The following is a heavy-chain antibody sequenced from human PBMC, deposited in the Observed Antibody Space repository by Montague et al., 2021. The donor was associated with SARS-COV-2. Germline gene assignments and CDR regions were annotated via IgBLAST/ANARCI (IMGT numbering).Heavy chain of an antibody. CDR2: INHYGST. D-gene: IGHD4-11*01. Sequence: SETLSLTCALYGGSFSGNYCSWIRQPPGKGLEWIGEINHYGSTNXIPXLRSRVTMSVDTSKNQFSLKLSSVTAADTAVYYCARGLPVTTLFYYFGMDVWGQGTTVTVSS. CDR3: ARGLPVTTLFYYFGMDV. J-gene: IGHJ6*02. CDR1: GGSFSGNY. V-gene: IGHV4-34*01.